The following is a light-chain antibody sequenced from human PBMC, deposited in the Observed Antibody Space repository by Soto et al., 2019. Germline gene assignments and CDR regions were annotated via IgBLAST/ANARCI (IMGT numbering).Light chain of an antibody. J-gene: IGKJ1*01. CDR2: AAS. CDR1: QIISTY. CDR3: QQTYSTPPT. V-gene: IGKV1-39*01. Sequence: DIQMTHSPSSLSSSVGYRVTITCRASQIISTYLNWYQQKAGLAPKLLIYAASSLQSGVPSRFSGSGSGTDFTLTISSLQPEDFATYYCQQTYSTPPTFGQGTKVDIK.